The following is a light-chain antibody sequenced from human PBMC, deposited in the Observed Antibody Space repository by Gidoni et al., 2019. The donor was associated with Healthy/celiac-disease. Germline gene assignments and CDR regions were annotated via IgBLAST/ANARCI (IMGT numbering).Light chain of an antibody. CDR1: QSISSW. CDR2: KAS. CDR3: QQYNSYSKLT. J-gene: IGKJ4*01. Sequence: DIHMTQSPSTLSASVGDRVTITCRASQSISSWLAWYQQKPGKAPKLLIYKASSLESGVPSRFSGSGSGTEFTLTISNLQPDDFATYCCQQYNSYSKLTFGGGTKVEIK. V-gene: IGKV1-5*03.